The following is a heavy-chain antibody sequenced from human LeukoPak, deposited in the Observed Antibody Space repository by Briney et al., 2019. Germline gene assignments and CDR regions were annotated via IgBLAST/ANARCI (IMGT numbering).Heavy chain of an antibody. CDR2: ISSSSSYI. CDR3: ARTIAAAARFDY. D-gene: IGHD6-13*01. V-gene: IGHV3-21*01. Sequence: PGGSLRLSCAASGFTFSSYSMNWVRQAPGKGLEWVSSISSSSSYIYYADSVKGRFTISRDNAKNSLYLQMNSLRAEDTDVYYCARTIAAAARFDYWGQGTLVTVSS. J-gene: IGHJ4*02. CDR1: GFTFSSYS.